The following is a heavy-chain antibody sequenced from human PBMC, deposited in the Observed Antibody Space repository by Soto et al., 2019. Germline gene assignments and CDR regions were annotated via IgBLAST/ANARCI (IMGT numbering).Heavy chain of an antibody. CDR1: GFTFSSYS. CDR3: ARGSRSFYGDYYYGMDV. J-gene: IGHJ6*02. CDR2: ISSSSSTI. V-gene: IGHV3-48*02. D-gene: IGHD1-26*01. Sequence: EVQLVESGGGLVQPGGSLRISCAASGFTFSSYSMNWVRQAPGKGLEWVSYISSSSSTIYYADSVKGRFTISRDNAKNSLYLQMNSLRDEDTAVYYWARGSRSFYGDYYYGMDVWGQGTTVTVSS.